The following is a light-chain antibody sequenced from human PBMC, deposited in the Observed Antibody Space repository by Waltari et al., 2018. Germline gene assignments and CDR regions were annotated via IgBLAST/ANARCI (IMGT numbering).Light chain of an antibody. Sequence: QSALTQSASVSGSPGQSITVSCTGTSSDVGSYNLVSWYQQHPGKAPKLMIYEGSKRPSGVPNRFSGSKSGNTASLTISGLQAEDEADYYCCSYAGSSTLLFGGGTKVTVL. CDR2: EGS. V-gene: IGLV2-23*01. CDR1: SSDVGSYNL. CDR3: CSYAGSSTLL. J-gene: IGLJ2*01.